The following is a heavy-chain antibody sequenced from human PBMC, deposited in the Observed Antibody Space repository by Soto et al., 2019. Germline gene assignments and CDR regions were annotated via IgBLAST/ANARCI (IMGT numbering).Heavy chain of an antibody. V-gene: IGHV3-7*01. CDR2: IKQDGSEK. Sequence: GGSLRLSFAASGFTVSSYWMSWVRQAPGKGLEWVANIKQDGSEKYYVDSVKGRFTISRDNAKNSLYLQMNSLRAEDTAVYYCARYYEGTDYWGQGTLVTVSS. J-gene: IGHJ4*02. CDR3: ARYYEGTDY. D-gene: IGHD1-26*01. CDR1: GFTVSSYW.